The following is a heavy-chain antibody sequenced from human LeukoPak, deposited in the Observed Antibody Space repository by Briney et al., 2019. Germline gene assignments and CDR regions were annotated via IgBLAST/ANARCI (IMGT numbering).Heavy chain of an antibody. V-gene: IGHV1-8*01. J-gene: IGHJ6*03. CDR3: ARVSLPGIAAAGIYSSGWWGGGYYYMDV. CDR1: GYTFTSYD. Sequence: ASVKVSCKASGYTFTSYDINWVRQATGQGLERMGWMNPNSGNTGYAQKFQGRVTMTRNTSISTAYMELSSLRSEDTAVYYCARVSLPGIAAAGIYSSGWWGGGYYYMDVWGKGTTVTVSS. D-gene: IGHD6-13*01. CDR2: MNPNSGNT.